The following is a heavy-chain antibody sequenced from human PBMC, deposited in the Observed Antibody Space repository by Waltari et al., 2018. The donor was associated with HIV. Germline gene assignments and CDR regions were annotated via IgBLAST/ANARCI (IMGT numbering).Heavy chain of an antibody. CDR3: ARTYCSSTSCGNWFDP. D-gene: IGHD2-2*01. V-gene: IGHV3-21*01. Sequence: RLSCAASGFTFSSYSMNWVRQAPGKGLEWVSSISSSSSYIYYADSVKGRFTISRDNAKNSLYLQMNSLRAEDTAVYYCARTYCSSTSCGNWFDPWGQGTLVTVSS. CDR2: ISSSSSYI. J-gene: IGHJ5*02. CDR1: GFTFSSYS.